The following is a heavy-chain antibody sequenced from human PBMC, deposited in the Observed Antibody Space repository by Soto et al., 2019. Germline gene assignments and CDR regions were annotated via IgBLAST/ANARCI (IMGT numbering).Heavy chain of an antibody. J-gene: IGHJ6*02. CDR3: TTTCTNGVCEETYYYYGMDV. V-gene: IGHV3-15*07. CDR1: GFTFSNAW. D-gene: IGHD2-8*01. Sequence: GGSLRLSCAASGFTFSNAWMNWVRQAPGKGLEWVGRIKSKTDGGTTDYAAPVKGRFTISRNDSKNALYLQMNSLKTEDTAVYYCTTTCTNGVCEETYYYYGMDVWGQGTTVTVSS. CDR2: IKSKTDGGTT.